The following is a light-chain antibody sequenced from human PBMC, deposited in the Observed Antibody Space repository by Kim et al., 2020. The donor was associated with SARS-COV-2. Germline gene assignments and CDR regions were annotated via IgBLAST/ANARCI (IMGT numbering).Light chain of an antibody. V-gene: IGLV7-46*01. Sequence: QAVVTQEPSLTVSPGGTVTLTCGSSTGAVTSGHYPYWFQQKPGQAPRTLIYDTNNKQSWTPARFSGSLLGGKAALTLSGAQPEDEAEYYCLLYYSGAQVFGGGTQLTVL. CDR3: LLYYSGAQV. CDR2: DTN. CDR1: TGAVTSGHY. J-gene: IGLJ2*01.